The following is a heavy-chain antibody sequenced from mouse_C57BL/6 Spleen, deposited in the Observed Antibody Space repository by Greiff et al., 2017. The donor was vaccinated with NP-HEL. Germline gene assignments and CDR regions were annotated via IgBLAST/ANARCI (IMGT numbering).Heavy chain of an antibody. Sequence: QVQLKESGAELVRPGASVTLSCKASGYTFTDYEMHWVKQTPVHGLEWIGAIDPETGGTAYNQKFKGKAILTADKSSSTAYMELRSLTSEDSAVYYCTREVTGYYFDYWGQGTTLTVSS. CDR1: GYTFTDYE. V-gene: IGHV1-15*01. J-gene: IGHJ2*01. CDR3: TREVTGYYFDY. D-gene: IGHD4-1*01. CDR2: IDPETGGT.